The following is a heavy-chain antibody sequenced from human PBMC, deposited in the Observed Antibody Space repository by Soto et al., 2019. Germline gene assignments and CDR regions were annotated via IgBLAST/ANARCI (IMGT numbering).Heavy chain of an antibody. CDR1: GGTFSSYA. CDR2: IIPIFGTA. D-gene: IGHD6-13*01. Sequence: SVKVSCKASGGTFSSYAISWVRQAPGQGLEWMGGIIPIFGTANYAQKLQGKVTITADESTSTAYMELSSLRSEDTAVYYCAIDHAGIAAAGGPNYYGMDVWGQGTTVTVSS. J-gene: IGHJ6*02. V-gene: IGHV1-69*13. CDR3: AIDHAGIAAAGGPNYYGMDV.